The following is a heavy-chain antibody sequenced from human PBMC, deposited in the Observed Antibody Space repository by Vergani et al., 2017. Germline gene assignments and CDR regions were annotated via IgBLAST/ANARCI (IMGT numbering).Heavy chain of an antibody. J-gene: IGHJ4*02. CDR1: GYTFSNYY. CDR2: INPSGGHT. Sequence: QVQVVQSGAEVKKSGASVKVSCKTSGYTFSNYYMHWVRQAPGQGLEWMGIINPSGGHTNYAQKFQGRVTMTRYTYTSTVYMELSSVRSEDTAIYYCARGGYGILTGYRYWGQGTQVTVSA. CDR3: ARGGYGILTGYRY. V-gene: IGHV1-46*03. D-gene: IGHD3-9*01.